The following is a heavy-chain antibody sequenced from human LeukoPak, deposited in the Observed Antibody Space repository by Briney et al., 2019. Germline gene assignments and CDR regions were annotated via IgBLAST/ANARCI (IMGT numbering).Heavy chain of an antibody. J-gene: IGHJ4*02. CDR1: GGSISSGSYY. D-gene: IGHD3-22*01. CDR3: ASFGYYDSSGFDY. CDR2: IYTSGST. V-gene: IGHV4-61*02. Sequence: PSQTLSLTCTVSGGSISSGSYYWSWIRQPAGKGLEWIGRIYTSGSTNYNPSLKSRVTISVDTSKNQFSLKLSSVTAADTAVYYCASFGYYDSSGFDYWGQGTLVTVSS.